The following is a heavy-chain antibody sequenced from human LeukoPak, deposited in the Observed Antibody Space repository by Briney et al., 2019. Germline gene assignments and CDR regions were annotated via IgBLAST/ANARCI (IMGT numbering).Heavy chain of an antibody. D-gene: IGHD1-1*01. V-gene: IGHV4-34*01. CDR1: GGSFSGYY. Sequence: SETLSLTCAVYGGSFSGYYWSWIRQPPGKGLEWIGGINHSGSTNYNPSLKSRVTISVDTSKNQFSLKLSSVTAADTAVYYCAVARNWNGNYWGQGTLVTVSS. J-gene: IGHJ4*02. CDR3: AVARNWNGNY. CDR2: INHSGST.